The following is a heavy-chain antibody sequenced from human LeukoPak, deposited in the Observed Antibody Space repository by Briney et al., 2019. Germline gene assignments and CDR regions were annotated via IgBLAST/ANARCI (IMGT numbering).Heavy chain of an antibody. CDR1: GGSISSSNW. J-gene: IGHJ6*02. Sequence: PSETLSLTCAVSGGSISSSNWWSWVRQPPGKGLEWIGEIYHSGSTNYNPSLKSRVTISVDKSKNQFSLKLSPVTAADTAVYYCARDWYYDILTGLSGSYYYYYGMDVWGQGTTVTVSS. CDR3: ARDWYYDILTGLSGSYYYYYGMDV. D-gene: IGHD3-9*01. V-gene: IGHV4-4*02. CDR2: IYHSGST.